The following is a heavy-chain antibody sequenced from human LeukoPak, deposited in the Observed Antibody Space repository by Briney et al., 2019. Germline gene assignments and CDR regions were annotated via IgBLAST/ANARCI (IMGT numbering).Heavy chain of an antibody. CDR3: ARSVRAVAGTIDY. J-gene: IGHJ4*02. CDR1: GGSFIGFH. Sequence: SETLSLTCAVYGGSFIGFHWNWIRQAPGKGLEWIGEINHSGSTNYNPSLKSRVTMSVDTSKNQFSLKLSSVTAADTAVYYCARSVRAVAGTIDYWGQGTLVTVSS. D-gene: IGHD6-19*01. CDR2: INHSGST. V-gene: IGHV4-34*01.